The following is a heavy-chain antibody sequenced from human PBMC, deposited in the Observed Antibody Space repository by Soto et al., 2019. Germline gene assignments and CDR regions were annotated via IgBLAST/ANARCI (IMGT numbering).Heavy chain of an antibody. Sequence: QVHLVQSGAEVTKPGASVKVSCTASGYDFNIYDIHWVRQSTVQGLEWMGWMTPKRETPGYAPKFQGRFTMTRAPSRSAVSMELSRLGSEATAVYFCARGGHGISSGETYYSARDVWCQGTTVTVSS. J-gene: IGHJ6*02. D-gene: IGHD2-15*01. CDR1: GYDFNIYD. V-gene: IGHV1-8*01. CDR2: MTPKRETP. CDR3: ARGGHGISSGETYYSARDV.